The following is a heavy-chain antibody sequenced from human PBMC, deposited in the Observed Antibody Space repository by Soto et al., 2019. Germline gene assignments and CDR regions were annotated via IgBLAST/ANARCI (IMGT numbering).Heavy chain of an antibody. CDR3: AKDIAGGLEQWLADDAFDI. CDR2: ISWNSGSI. Sequence: GGSLRLSCAASGFTFDDYAMHWVRQAPGKGLEWVSGISWNSGSIGYADSVKGRFTISRDNAKNSLYLQMNSLRAEDTALYYCAKDIAGGLEQWLADDAFDIWGQGTMVTVSS. CDR1: GFTFDDYA. J-gene: IGHJ3*02. V-gene: IGHV3-9*01. D-gene: IGHD6-19*01.